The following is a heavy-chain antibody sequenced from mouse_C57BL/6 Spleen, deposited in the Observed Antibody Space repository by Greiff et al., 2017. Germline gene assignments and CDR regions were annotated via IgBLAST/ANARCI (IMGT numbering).Heavy chain of an antibody. V-gene: IGHV1-18*01. CDR1: GYTFTDYN. CDR3: ARRDYYGSSWYFDV. CDR2: INPNNGGT. D-gene: IGHD1-1*01. Sequence: EVQQQSGPELVKPGASVKIPCKASGYTFTDYNMDWVKQSHGKSLEWIGDINPNNGGTIYNQKFKGKATLTVDKSSSTAYMELRSLTSEDTAVYYCARRDYYGSSWYFDVWGTGTTVTVSS. J-gene: IGHJ1*03.